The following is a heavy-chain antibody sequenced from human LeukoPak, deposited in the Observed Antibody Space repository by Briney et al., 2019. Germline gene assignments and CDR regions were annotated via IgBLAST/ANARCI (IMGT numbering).Heavy chain of an antibody. J-gene: IGHJ3*02. Sequence: GGTLRLSCAASGFTFSSYSMNWVRQAPGKGLEWVSSISSSSSYIYYADSVKGLFTISRDNAKNSLYLQMNSLRAEDTAVYYCASHRTIFGAHGAFDIWGQGTMVTVSS. V-gene: IGHV3-21*01. CDR2: ISSSSSYI. CDR1: GFTFSSYS. CDR3: ASHRTIFGAHGAFDI. D-gene: IGHD3-3*01.